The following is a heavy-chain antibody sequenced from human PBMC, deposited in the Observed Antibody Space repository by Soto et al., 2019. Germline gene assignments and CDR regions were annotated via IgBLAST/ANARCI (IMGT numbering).Heavy chain of an antibody. V-gene: IGHV3-23*01. CDR3: AKGVDSSNWFDP. CDR1: GFTFSNYA. CDR2: ISGSGGST. Sequence: GGSLRLSCAASGFTFSNYAMSWVRQAPGSGLEWVSSISGSGGSTFYTNSVKGRFTISRDNFRNTLYLQMNSLRVEDAAVYYCAKGVDSSNWFDPWGQGTLVTVSS. D-gene: IGHD6-13*01. J-gene: IGHJ5*02.